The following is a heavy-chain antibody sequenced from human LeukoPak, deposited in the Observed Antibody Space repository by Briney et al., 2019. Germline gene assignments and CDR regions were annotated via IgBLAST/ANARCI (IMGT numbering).Heavy chain of an antibody. Sequence: SETLSLTCTVSSGSIRSYYWGWVRQPPGKGLEWIGRIYTTGTTQYSPSLKSRVTMSVDTSANQFSLNLRSATAADTAVYYCGRQGYTASHYFLDYWSQGTLVAVS. CDR2: IYTTGTT. V-gene: IGHV4-4*07. J-gene: IGHJ4*02. D-gene: IGHD2-2*02. CDR1: SGSIRSYY. CDR3: GRQGYTASHYFLDY.